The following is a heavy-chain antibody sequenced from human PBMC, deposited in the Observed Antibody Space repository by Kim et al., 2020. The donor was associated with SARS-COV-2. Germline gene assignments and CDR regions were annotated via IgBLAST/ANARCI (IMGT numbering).Heavy chain of an antibody. V-gene: IGHV3-30*02. CDR1: GFTFGTYG. Sequence: GGSLRLSCVASGFTFGTYGMHWVRQAPGKGLEWVGVVLFDGIQTNYADFVKGRFTISSDSSKNTVFLEMNGLRTDDTAVYYCAKCRTGGGSPRMDVWGQGTTVTVSS. CDR3: AKCRTGGGSPRMDV. D-gene: IGHD3-16*01. J-gene: IGHJ6*02. CDR2: VLFDGIQT.